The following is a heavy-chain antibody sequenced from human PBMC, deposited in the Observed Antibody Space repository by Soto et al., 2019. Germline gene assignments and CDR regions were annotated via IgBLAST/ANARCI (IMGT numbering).Heavy chain of an antibody. CDR3: ASLHGARFDP. V-gene: IGHV4-4*08. D-gene: IGHD4-17*01. CDR1: GGSISTNY. J-gene: IGHJ5*02. CDR2: ISSSGYT. Sequence: SETLSLTCTVSGGSISTNYWSWIRQPPGKGLEWIGYISSSGYTNYNASLKSRITISIDTSKNQFSLKLTSVTAADTAVYYCASLHGARFDPWGQGTLVTFSS.